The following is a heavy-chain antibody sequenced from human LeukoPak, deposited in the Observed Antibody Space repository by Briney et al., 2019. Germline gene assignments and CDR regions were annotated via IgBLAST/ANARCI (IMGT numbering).Heavy chain of an antibody. CDR3: ARGVASGWYLGLDY. J-gene: IGHJ4*02. Sequence: GGSLRLSCVASGFTFANYAMTWVRQAPGKGLEWVSPITSTGTSTFYADSVKGRFTVSRDNSNNTLFLQMNSLRVEDSAVYYCARGVASGWYLGLDYWGRGTLVTVSS. D-gene: IGHD6-19*01. CDR1: GFTFANYA. V-gene: IGHV3-23*01. CDR2: ITSTGTST.